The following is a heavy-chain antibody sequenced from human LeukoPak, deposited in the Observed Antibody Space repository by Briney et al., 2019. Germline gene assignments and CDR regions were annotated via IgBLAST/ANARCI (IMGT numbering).Heavy chain of an antibody. CDR3: ARAGLLFYFDY. V-gene: IGHV3-48*03. CDR2: MSSSGSTT. CDR1: GGTFSDHA. Sequence: GGSLRLCCAATGGTFSDHAVHWVRQPPGRGLEWVAYMSSSGSTTYYAASVKGRFTISRDNARDSLFLQMNSLRVEDTAIYYCARAGLLFYFDYWGQGALVTVSS. J-gene: IGHJ4*02. D-gene: IGHD2/OR15-2a*01.